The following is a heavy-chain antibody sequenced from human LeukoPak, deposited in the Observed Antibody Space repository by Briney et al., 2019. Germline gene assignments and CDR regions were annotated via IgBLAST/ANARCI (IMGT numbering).Heavy chain of an antibody. CDR3: ARGLHYLDY. CDR2: ISAYNGNT. CDR1: GYTFTNYD. D-gene: IGHD4-11*01. J-gene: IGHJ4*02. Sequence: PGASVKVSCKASGYTFTNYDIRWVRQAPGQGLEWTGWISAYNGNTNYAQKLQGRVTMTTDTSTSTAYMELRSLSSDDTAVYYCARGLHYLDYWGQGTLVTVSS. V-gene: IGHV1-18*01.